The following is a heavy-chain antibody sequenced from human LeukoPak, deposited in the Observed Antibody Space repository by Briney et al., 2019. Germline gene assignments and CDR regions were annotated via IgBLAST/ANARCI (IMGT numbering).Heavy chain of an antibody. CDR3: ARDRGLYYYYGMDV. CDR1: GYTFTSYG. CDR2: ISAYNGNT. J-gene: IGHJ6*02. V-gene: IGHV1-18*01. Sequence: GASVKVSCKASGYTFTSYGISWVRQAPGQGLEWMGWISAYNGNTNYAQKLQGRVTMTTDTSTSTAYMELRSLRSDDTAVYYCARDRGLYYYYGMDVWGQGTTVTVSS. D-gene: IGHD6-25*01.